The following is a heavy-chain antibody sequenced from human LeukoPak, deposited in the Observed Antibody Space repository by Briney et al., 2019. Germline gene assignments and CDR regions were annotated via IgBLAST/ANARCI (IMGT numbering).Heavy chain of an antibody. J-gene: IGHJ4*02. D-gene: IGHD3-3*01. V-gene: IGHV3-7*01. CDR3: ARGVPYDSWSGPHYSDY. CDR2: IKQDGSQE. Sequence: GGSLRLSCAASRFTLSTYWMSWVRQAPGKGLEWVAHIKQDGSQEYYVDSVKGRFTISRDSTKNSLYLQMNSLRAEDTAVYYCARGVPYDSWSGPHYSDYWGQGTLVTVSS. CDR1: RFTLSTYW.